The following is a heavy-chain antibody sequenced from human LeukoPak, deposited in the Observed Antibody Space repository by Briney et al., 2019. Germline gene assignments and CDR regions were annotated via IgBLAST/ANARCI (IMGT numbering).Heavy chain of an antibody. J-gene: IGHJ4*02. CDR1: GFIFRNYA. D-gene: IGHD3-9*01. Sequence: PGASLTLSCAASGFIFRNYAMSWVRQAPGKGLEWVSAITGSGDTTYYADSVKGRFTISRDNSKNTLYVEMNTLRAEDTAIYYCAKWGDYDILTGYYVSDFWGQGTLVTVSS. CDR3: AKWGDYDILTGYYVSDF. CDR2: ITGSGDTT. V-gene: IGHV3-23*01.